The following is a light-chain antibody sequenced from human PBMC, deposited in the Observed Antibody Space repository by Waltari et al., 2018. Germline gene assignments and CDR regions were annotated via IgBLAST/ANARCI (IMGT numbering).Light chain of an antibody. Sequence: ELVMTQSPATRSVSPGERATLSFRASQSVSSNLAWYQQKPGQPLRLLIFDASRRATGIPARFSGSGSGTEFTLTISSLQSEDFAVYYCQQYNNWPPYTFGQGTKLDIK. CDR1: QSVSSN. V-gene: IGKV3-15*01. J-gene: IGKJ2*01. CDR3: QQYNNWPPYT. CDR2: DAS.